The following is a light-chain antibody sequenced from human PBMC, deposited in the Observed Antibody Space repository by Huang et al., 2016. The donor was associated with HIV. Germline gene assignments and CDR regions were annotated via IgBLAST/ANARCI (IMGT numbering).Light chain of an antibody. Sequence: DIQMTQSPSTLSASVGDRVTITYRASQSIISWLAWYQHKPGKAPKLLSHKASSLESGVPSRFSGSGSGTEFTLTITSLQPDDLATYYCQQYNNYSPTFGQGTKVEIK. V-gene: IGKV1-5*03. CDR2: KAS. CDR1: QSIISW. CDR3: QQYNNYSPT. J-gene: IGKJ1*01.